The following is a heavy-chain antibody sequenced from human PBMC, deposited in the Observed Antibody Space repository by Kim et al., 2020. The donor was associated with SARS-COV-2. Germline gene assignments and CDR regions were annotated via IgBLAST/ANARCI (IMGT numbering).Heavy chain of an antibody. Sequence: GGSLRLSCAASGFTFSSYAMHWVRQAPGKGLEWVAVISYDGSNKYYVDSVKGRFTISRDNSKNTLYLQMNSLRAEDTAVYYCAGGSSNYDFWNTRGDYYGMDVWGQGTTVTVSS. CDR3: AGGSSNYDFWNTRGDYYGMDV. J-gene: IGHJ6*02. D-gene: IGHD3-3*01. CDR1: GFTFSSYA. CDR2: ISYDGSNK. V-gene: IGHV3-30*04.